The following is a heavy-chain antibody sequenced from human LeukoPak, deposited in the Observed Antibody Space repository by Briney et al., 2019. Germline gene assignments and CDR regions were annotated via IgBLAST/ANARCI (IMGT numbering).Heavy chain of an antibody. J-gene: IGHJ6*02. CDR2: INPSGGSA. V-gene: IGHV1-46*01. D-gene: IGHD3-3*01. Sequence: ASVKVSCKASGYTFTSYYMHWVRQAPGQGLEWMGIINPSGGSASYAQKFQGRVTVTRDTSTSTVYMELSSLRSEDTAVYYCARDGYYDFWSGYSRSLYYYYYGMDVWGQETTVTVSS. CDR1: GYTFTSYY. CDR3: ARDGYYDFWSGYSRSLYYYYYGMDV.